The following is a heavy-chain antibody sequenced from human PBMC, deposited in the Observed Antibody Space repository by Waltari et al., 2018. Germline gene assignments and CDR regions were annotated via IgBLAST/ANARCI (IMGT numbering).Heavy chain of an antibody. V-gene: IGHV1-69*13. CDR2: ILPRFTTP. CDR1: GGTFNSFA. CDR3: ATRIPSDHSGSFYYYGMDV. D-gene: IGHD6-6*01. Sequence: QLVQSGAEVKKPGSSVIVSCKASGGTFNSFALSWVRQAAGQGLEWMGGILPRFTTPTYARKCQGRLTFTADESTSTAYMELNSLRSEDSALYYCATRIPSDHSGSFYYYGMDVWGQGTTVTVSS. J-gene: IGHJ6*02.